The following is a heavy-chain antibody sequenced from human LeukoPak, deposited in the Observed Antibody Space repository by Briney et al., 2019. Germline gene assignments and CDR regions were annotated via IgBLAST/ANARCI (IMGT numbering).Heavy chain of an antibody. CDR3: ASDGSFYGSGSYYRGVYYYYGMDV. V-gene: IGHV3-21*01. CDR2: ISSSSSYI. Sequence: GSLRLSCAASGFTFSIYSMNWVRQAPGKGLEWVSSISSSSSYIYYADSVKGRFTISRDNAKNSLYLQMNSLRAEDTAVYYCASDGSFYGSGSYYRGVYYYYGMDVWGQGTTVTVSS. J-gene: IGHJ6*02. CDR1: GFTFSIYS. D-gene: IGHD3-10*01.